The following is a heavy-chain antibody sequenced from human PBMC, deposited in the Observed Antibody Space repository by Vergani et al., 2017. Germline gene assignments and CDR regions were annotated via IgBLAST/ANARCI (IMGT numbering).Heavy chain of an antibody. J-gene: IGHJ5*02. V-gene: IGHV3-9*01. CDR1: GFTFDDYA. Sequence: EVQLVESGGGLVQPGRSLRLSCAASGFTFDDYAMHWVRHAPGKGLEWVSGISWNSGSIGYADSVKGRFTISRDNAKNSLYLQMNSLRAEDTALYYCAKDRVFRGIVVVPAAFDPWGQGTLVTVSS. D-gene: IGHD2-2*01. CDR2: ISWNSGSI. CDR3: AKDRVFRGIVVVPAAFDP.